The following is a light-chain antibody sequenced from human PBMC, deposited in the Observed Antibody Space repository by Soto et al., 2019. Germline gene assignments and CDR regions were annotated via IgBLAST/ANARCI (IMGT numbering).Light chain of an antibody. CDR2: GGS. J-gene: IGKJ4*01. CDR1: QSVVTSY. V-gene: IGKV3-20*01. CDR3: QQYGSSPLT. Sequence: EIVLTQSPGTVSLSPGESANLSCRASQSVVTSYLAWYQQKPGQAPRLLIHGGSRRATGTPDRFSGSGSGTDFTLTISRLESEDFAVYYCQQYGSSPLTFGGGTKVDI.